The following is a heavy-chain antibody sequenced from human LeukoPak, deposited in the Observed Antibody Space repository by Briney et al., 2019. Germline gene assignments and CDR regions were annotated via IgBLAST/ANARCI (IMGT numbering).Heavy chain of an antibody. Sequence: PGGSLRLSRATSGFTFSSSAMSWVRQPPGKGLAWVSTISGSGGGTYYADSVKGRFTISRDNSKNTLYLQMNSLRAEDTAVFYCGKLFYSSGMYHFDYWGQGTLVTVSS. V-gene: IGHV3-23*01. D-gene: IGHD3-10*01. CDR3: GKLFYSSGMYHFDY. CDR1: GFTFSSSA. CDR2: ISGSGGGT. J-gene: IGHJ4*02.